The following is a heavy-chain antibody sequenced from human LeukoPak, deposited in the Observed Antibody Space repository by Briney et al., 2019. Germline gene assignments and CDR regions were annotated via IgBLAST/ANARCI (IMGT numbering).Heavy chain of an antibody. J-gene: IGHJ3*02. CDR1: GYTFTSYD. Sequence: ASVKVSCKASGYTFTSYDINWVRQATGRGLEWMGWMNPNSGNTGYAQKFQGRVTMTRNTSISTAYMELSSLRSEDTAVYYCARGRSSSWYARGAFDIWGQGTMVTVSS. D-gene: IGHD6-13*01. CDR2: MNPNSGNT. CDR3: ARGRSSSWYARGAFDI. V-gene: IGHV1-8*01.